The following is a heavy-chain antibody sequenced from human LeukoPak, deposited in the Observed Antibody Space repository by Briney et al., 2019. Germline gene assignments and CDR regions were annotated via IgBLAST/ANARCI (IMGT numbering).Heavy chain of an antibody. V-gene: IGHV3-7*01. CDR3: ARDPSSLRDSFDY. Sequence: PGGSLSPSFAASGFTFGSYWMNWVRQVPGKGLGWVANIKEDGSEKYYVDSAKGRFTISRDNAKNSLFLQMNSLRAEDTAVYYCARDPSSLRDSFDYWGQGTLVTVSS. CDR2: IKEDGSEK. CDR1: GFTFGSYW. J-gene: IGHJ4*02.